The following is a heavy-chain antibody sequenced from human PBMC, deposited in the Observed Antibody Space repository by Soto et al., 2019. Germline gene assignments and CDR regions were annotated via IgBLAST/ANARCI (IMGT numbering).Heavy chain of an antibody. D-gene: IGHD1-26*01. J-gene: IGHJ5*02. CDR2: HYSGGST. Sequence: GSLILSCAISGFSVSSNYLSWVRQAPGKGLEWVSVHYSGGSTYYADSVQGRFTISRDKSNNTLYLQMRRVRAEDTAVYFCARHRHPRGTVGATSPLDPWGQGTQVTVSS. CDR1: GFSVSSNY. CDR3: ARHRHPRGTVGATSPLDP. V-gene: IGHV3-53*01.